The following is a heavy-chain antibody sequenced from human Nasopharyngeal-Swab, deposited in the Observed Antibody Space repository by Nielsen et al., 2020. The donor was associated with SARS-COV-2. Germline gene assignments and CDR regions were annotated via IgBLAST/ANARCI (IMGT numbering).Heavy chain of an antibody. V-gene: IGHV3-30*03. CDR3: ARVDVHDAFDI. D-gene: IGHD3-16*01. CDR2: ISYDGSIQ. J-gene: IGHJ3*02. CDR1: GFTFSSFG. Sequence: GESLKISCAASGFTFSSFGMHWVRQAPGKGLEWVAFISYDGSIQYYADSVKDRFTISRDNSKNTLYLQMNSLRAEDTAVYYCARVDVHDAFDIWGQGTMVTVSS.